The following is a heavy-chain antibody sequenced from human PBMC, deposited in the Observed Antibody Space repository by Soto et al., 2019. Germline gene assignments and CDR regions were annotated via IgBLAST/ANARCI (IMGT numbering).Heavy chain of an antibody. J-gene: IGHJ6*02. CDR3: ASDDLNNVVVPALLRYYYGTDV. CDR1: GYTFTSYG. CDR2: ISAYNGNT. Sequence: QVQLVQSGAEVKKPGASVKVSCKASGYTFTSYGISWVRQAPGQGLEWMGWISAYNGNTNYARKLQGRVTMTTDTSPSTGYTGLRSRRSDDTAAYYCASDDLNNVVVPALLRYYYGTDVWVQGTTVPDSS. V-gene: IGHV1-18*01. D-gene: IGHD2-2*01.